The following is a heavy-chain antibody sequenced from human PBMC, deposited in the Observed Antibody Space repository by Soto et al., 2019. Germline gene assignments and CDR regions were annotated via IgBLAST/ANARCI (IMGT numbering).Heavy chain of an antibody. J-gene: IGHJ4*02. CDR1: GYTFTSYD. CDR2: MNTNSGNT. V-gene: IGHV1-8*01. Sequence: QVQLVQSGAEVKKPGASVKVSCKASGYTFTSYDINWVRQATGQGLEWMGWMNTNSGNTGYAQKFQGRVTMTRNTSISTAYMELSSLRSEDTAVYYCARALTYYGSGRNILSDYWGQGTLVTVSS. D-gene: IGHD3-10*01. CDR3: ARALTYYGSGRNILSDY.